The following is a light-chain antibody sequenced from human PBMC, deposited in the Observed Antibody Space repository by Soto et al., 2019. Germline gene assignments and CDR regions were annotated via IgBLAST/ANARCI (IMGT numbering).Light chain of an antibody. J-gene: IGLJ1*01. Sequence: QSALTQPASVSGSPGQSITISCSGTSSDVGAYTSVSWYQQHPGKAPKLMIYEVSNRPSGVSNRFSGSKSANTASLTISGLQADDEAHYYCTSYTGDNRRYVFGTGTKVTVL. CDR3: TSYTGDNRRYV. CDR2: EVS. CDR1: SSDVGAYTS. V-gene: IGLV2-14*01.